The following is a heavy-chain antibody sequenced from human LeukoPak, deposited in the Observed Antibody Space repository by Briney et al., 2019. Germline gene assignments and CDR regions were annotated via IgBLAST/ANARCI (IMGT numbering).Heavy chain of an antibody. Sequence: PGRSLRLSCAASGFTFSSYAMHWVRQAPGNGLEWVAVISYDGSNKYYADSVKGRFTISRDNSKNTLYLQMNSLRAEDTAVYYCASSRLFYQLITPFDYWGQGTLVTVSS. CDR1: GFTFSSYA. J-gene: IGHJ4*02. V-gene: IGHV3-30-3*01. CDR3: ASSRLFYQLITPFDY. CDR2: ISYDGSNK. D-gene: IGHD2-2*01.